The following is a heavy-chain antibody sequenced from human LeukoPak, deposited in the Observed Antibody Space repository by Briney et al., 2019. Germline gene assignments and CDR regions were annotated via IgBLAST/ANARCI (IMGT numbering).Heavy chain of an antibody. V-gene: IGHV4-59*13. CDR2: IYYSGSP. J-gene: IGHJ6*03. CDR3: ARVEISSGYYYAGSFRYYYYMDV. D-gene: IGHD3-22*01. CDR1: GGSISNYY. Sequence: SETLSLTCTVSGGSISNYYWNWIRQPPGKGLEWMRNIYYSGSPNYNPSLKSRVTISVDTSKNQFSLRLDSVTPADTAVYYCARVEISSGYYYAGSFRYYYYMDVWGTGTTVTVSS.